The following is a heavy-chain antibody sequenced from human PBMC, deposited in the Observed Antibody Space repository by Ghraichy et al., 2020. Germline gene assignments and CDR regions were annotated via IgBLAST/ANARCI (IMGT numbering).Heavy chain of an antibody. V-gene: IGHV3-74*01. Sequence: GGSLRLSCAASGFTFSSYWMHWVRQAPGKGLVWVSRINSDGSSTSYADSVKGRFTISRDNAKNTLYLQMNSLRAEDTAVYYCAREGPHYYGMDVWGQGTTVTVSS. CDR3: AREGPHYYGMDV. CDR1: GFTFSSYW. CDR2: INSDGSST. J-gene: IGHJ6*02.